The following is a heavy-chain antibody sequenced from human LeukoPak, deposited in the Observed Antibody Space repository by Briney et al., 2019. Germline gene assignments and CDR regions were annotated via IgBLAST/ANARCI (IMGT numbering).Heavy chain of an antibody. D-gene: IGHD3-10*01. V-gene: IGHV3-21*01. CDR2: ISSSSSYI. J-gene: IGHJ4*02. CDR1: GFTFSSYS. Sequence: PGGSLRLSCAASGFTFSSYSMNWVRQAPGKGLEWVSSISSSSSYIYYADSVKGRFTISRDNAKNSLYLQMNSLRAEDTAVYYCARVGGGSGSYYNVSYWGQGTLVTVSS. CDR3: ARVGGGSGSYYNVSY.